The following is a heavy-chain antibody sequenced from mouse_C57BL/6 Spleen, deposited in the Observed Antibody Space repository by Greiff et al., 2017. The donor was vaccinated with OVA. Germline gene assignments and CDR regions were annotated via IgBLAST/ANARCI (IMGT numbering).Heavy chain of an antibody. J-gene: IGHJ1*03. CDR3: ARSMRGNYWYFDV. Sequence: QVQLQQSGAELVRPGTSVKVSCKASGYAFTNYLIEWVKQRPGQGLEWIGVINPGSGGTHYNEKFKGKATLTADKSSSTAYMQLSSLTSEDSAVYFCARSMRGNYWYFDVWGTGTTVTVSS. CDR2: INPGSGGT. CDR1: GYAFTNYL. D-gene: IGHD2-1*01. V-gene: IGHV1-54*01.